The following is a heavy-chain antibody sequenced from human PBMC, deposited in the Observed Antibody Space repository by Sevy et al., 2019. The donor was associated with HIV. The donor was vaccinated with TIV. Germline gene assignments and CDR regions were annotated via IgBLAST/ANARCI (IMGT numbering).Heavy chain of an antibody. CDR2: MNPNTDNT. CDR3: ARSGDSSGLKTYFDY. D-gene: IGHD3-22*01. Sequence: ASVNSCKASGYIFTSYDINWVRQATRQGLEWMGWMNPNTDNTGYAQKFQGRVTMTRNTSISTAYMELSSLRSEDTAVYYCARSGDSSGLKTYFDYWGQGTLVTVSS. J-gene: IGHJ4*02. V-gene: IGHV1-8*01. CDR1: GYIFTSYD.